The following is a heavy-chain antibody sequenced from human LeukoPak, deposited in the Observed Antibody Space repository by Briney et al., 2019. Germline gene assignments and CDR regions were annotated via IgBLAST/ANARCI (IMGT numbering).Heavy chain of an antibody. CDR2: INAGNGNT. Sequence: ASVKVSCKASGYTLTTYAIHWVRQAPGQRLEWVGRINAGNGNTKYSQEFQGRVTITRDTSASTAYMEVSSLRSDDMAVYYCARGVGGVDYDFWSGYQHYFDYWGQGTLVTVSS. CDR1: GYTLTTYA. J-gene: IGHJ4*02. D-gene: IGHD3-3*01. V-gene: IGHV1-3*03. CDR3: ARGVGGVDYDFWSGYQHYFDY.